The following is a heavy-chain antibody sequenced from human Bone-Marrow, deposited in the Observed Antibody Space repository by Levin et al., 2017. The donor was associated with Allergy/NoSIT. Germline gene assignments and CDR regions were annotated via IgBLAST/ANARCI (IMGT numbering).Heavy chain of an antibody. CDR3: AKDNHSNLLPYYFDS. Sequence: ASVKVSCKTSGYTFTDYFIHWVRQAPGQGLEWMGWINPDSGTTTYAQKFQGRVAMTRDTSITTAYMELRSLTSDDTAVYYCAKDNHSNLLPYYFDSWGQGSLVTVTS. CDR2: INPDSGTT. D-gene: IGHD2-15*01. V-gene: IGHV1-2*02. J-gene: IGHJ4*02. CDR1: GYTFTDYF.